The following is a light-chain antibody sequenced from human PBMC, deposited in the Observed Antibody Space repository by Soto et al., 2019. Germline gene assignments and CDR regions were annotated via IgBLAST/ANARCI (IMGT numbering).Light chain of an antibody. Sequence: EIVLTQSPGTLSLSPGERATLSCRASQIVSNNYLAWYQQKPGQAPRLLIYGASTRATGIPARFSGSGSGTEFTLTISSLQSEDFAVYYCQQYNNWPPITFGQGTRLEIK. V-gene: IGKV3-15*01. J-gene: IGKJ5*01. CDR3: QQYNNWPPIT. CDR1: QIVSNN. CDR2: GAS.